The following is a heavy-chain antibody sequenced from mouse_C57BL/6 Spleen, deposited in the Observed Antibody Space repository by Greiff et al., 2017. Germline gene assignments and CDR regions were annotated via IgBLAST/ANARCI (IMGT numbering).Heavy chain of an antibody. CDR3: ARASSGTPFAY. CDR2: ISDGGSYT. D-gene: IGHD4-1*01. J-gene: IGHJ3*01. Sequence: EVKLEESGGGLVKPGGSLKLSCAASGFTFSSYAMSWVRQTPEKRLEWVATISDGGSYTYYPDNVKGRFTISRDNAKNNLYLQMSHLKSEDTAMYYCARASSGTPFAYWGQGTLVTVSA. CDR1: GFTFSSYA. V-gene: IGHV5-4*03.